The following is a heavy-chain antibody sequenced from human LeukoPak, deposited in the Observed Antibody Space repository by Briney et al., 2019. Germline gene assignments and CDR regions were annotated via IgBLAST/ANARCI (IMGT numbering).Heavy chain of an antibody. V-gene: IGHV3-66*01. CDR2: MYSGGTT. CDR3: ARVTGRGY. D-gene: IGHD3-10*01. Sequence: PAGSLRLSCAASGITVSSNYMSWVRQAPGKGLEWVSVMYSGGTTYYADSVKGRFTISRDSSKNTLYLQMNSLRAEDTAVYYCARVTGRGYWGQGTLVTVSS. J-gene: IGHJ4*02. CDR1: GITVSSNY.